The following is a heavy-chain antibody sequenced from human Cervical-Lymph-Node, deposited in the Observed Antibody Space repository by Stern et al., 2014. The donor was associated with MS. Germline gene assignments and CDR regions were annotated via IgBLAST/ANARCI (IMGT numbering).Heavy chain of an antibody. Sequence: QVQLQESGPGLVKPSETLSLTCTVSGDSIRSVSYYWAWIRQPPGKGLEWIGSISYTGSTTYNPSLKSRVPISVDTSNSQFSLKITSVTAADTAVYYCARHAPDSSAWVTSDRWGQGTLVIVSP. CDR2: ISYTGST. CDR3: ARHAPDSSAWVTSDR. J-gene: IGHJ4*02. V-gene: IGHV4-39*01. D-gene: IGHD3-22*01. CDR1: GDSIRSVSYY.